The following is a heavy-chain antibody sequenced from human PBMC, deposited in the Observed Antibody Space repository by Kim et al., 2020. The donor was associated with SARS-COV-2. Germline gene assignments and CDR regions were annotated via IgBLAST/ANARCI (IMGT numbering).Heavy chain of an antibody. CDR1: GFTFSNYG. CDR2: IWYDGSNE. Sequence: GGSLRLSCAASGFTFSNYGMHWVRQAPGKGLEWVAVIWYDGSNEYYADSVKGRFTISRDNSKNTLYLQMNSLRAEDTAVYYCAKPTDHYYDSSGLDYWGLGTLVTVSS. CDR3: AKPTDHYYDSSGLDY. J-gene: IGHJ4*02. D-gene: IGHD3-22*01. V-gene: IGHV3-33*06.